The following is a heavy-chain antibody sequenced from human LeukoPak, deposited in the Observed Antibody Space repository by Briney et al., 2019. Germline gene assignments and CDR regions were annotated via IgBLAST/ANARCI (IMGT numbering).Heavy chain of an antibody. CDR2: ISYDGSNK. Sequence: PGGSLRLSCAASGFTFSSYGMHWVRQAPGKGLEWVAVISYDGSNKYYADSVKGRFTISRDNAKNSLYLQMNSLRAEDTAVYYCARRQGSYFDISGYYDGWGQGTLVTVSS. CDR1: GFTFSSYG. V-gene: IGHV3-30*03. CDR3: ARRQGSYFDISGYYDG. J-gene: IGHJ4*02. D-gene: IGHD3-22*01.